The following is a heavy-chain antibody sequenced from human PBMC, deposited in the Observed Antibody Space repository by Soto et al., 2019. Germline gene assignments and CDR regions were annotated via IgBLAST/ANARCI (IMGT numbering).Heavy chain of an antibody. Sequence: SGGSLRLSCAASGLTVSGDYISWVRQAPGKGLEWVSVIYSGDATYYADSVRGRFTISRDNSKNTLFLQMNSLRAEDTAVYYCATAPWSGSYWGQGTLVTVSS. D-gene: IGHD3-3*01. CDR2: IYSGDAT. J-gene: IGHJ4*02. CDR3: ATAPWSGSY. V-gene: IGHV3-53*01. CDR1: GLTVSGDY.